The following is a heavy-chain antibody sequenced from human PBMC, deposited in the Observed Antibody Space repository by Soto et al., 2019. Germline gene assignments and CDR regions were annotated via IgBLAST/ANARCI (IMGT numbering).Heavy chain of an antibody. CDR1: GGPFSSYT. V-gene: IGHV1-69*18. CDR3: ATGLNRYFDY. Sequence: VQLVQSGAEVKKPGSSVKVSCKASGGPFSSYTFSWVRQAPGQGLEWMGRVIPMFGTTDYAQRFQGRVTITADEATSTAYMEPSGLRSEDTAIYYCATGLNRYFDYWGQGTLVTVSS. D-gene: IGHD3-22*01. J-gene: IGHJ4*02. CDR2: VIPMFGTT.